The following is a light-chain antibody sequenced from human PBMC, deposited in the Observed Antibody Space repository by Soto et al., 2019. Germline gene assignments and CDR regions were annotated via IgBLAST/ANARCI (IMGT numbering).Light chain of an antibody. V-gene: IGKV3-11*01. J-gene: IGKJ3*01. CDR1: QSVSSY. CDR2: GAS. Sequence: EIVLTQSPATLSLSPGERATLSCRASQSVSSYLAWYQQKPGQAPRLLIYGASNRATGIQARFSGSGSGTDFTLTISSLEPEDFAVYYCQQRSNWLFTFGPGTKVDIK. CDR3: QQRSNWLFT.